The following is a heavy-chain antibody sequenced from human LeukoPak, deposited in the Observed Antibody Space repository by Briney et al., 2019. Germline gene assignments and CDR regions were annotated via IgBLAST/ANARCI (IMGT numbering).Heavy chain of an antibody. D-gene: IGHD1-26*01. CDR3: AKDRGPYLGIDNNWFDP. V-gene: IGHV3-23*01. CDR2: ISGYGANT. CDR1: GFTFNLYA. Sequence: PGGSRRLPCAASGFTFNLYAMSWVRQVPGKGLEWVSGISGYGANTYYADSVKGRFTISRDNSKNTVYLQMNSLTVEDTAVYHCAKDRGPYLGIDNNWFDPWGQGTLVIVSS. J-gene: IGHJ5*02.